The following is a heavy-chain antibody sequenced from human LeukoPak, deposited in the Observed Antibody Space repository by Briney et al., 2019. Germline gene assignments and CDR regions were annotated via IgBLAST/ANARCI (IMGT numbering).Heavy chain of an antibody. D-gene: IGHD1-26*01. Sequence: GGSLRLSCAASGFTFSSYEMNWVRQAPGKGLEWVSSISSGSTYMYYADSVKGRFTISRDNAKNSLYLQMNSLRAEDTAVYYCARGGSYAGWFDPWGQGTLVTVSS. CDR2: ISSGSTYM. J-gene: IGHJ5*02. V-gene: IGHV3-21*01. CDR3: ARGGSYAGWFDP. CDR1: GFTFSSYE.